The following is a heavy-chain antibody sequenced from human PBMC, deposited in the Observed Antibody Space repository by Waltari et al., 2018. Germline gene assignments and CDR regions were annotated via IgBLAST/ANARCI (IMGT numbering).Heavy chain of an antibody. V-gene: IGHV3-30*02. D-gene: IGHD6-13*01. Sequence: QVQLVESGGGVVQPGGSLRLSCAASGFTFSSYGMHWVRQAPGKGLEWVAFIRYDGSNKYYADSVKGRFTISRDNSKKTLYLQMNSLRPEDTALYFCVKGPQVVLVPNHFYYYMGVWGKGTTVTVSS. CDR2: IRYDGSNK. CDR3: VKGPQVVLVPNHFYYYMGV. J-gene: IGHJ6*03. CDR1: GFTFSSYG.